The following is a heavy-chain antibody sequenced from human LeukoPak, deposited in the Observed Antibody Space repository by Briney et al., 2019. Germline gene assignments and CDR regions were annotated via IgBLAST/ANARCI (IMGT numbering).Heavy chain of an antibody. CDR3: AKGTMIRQTRGALYYNMDV. Sequence: GGTLRLSCVASGFTFSSYGMYCVRQSPGKGLEGVSSIRGMGGSTYYADSVKGRFTISRDNSTNTLYLQMNRLRAEDTAVYYCAKGTMIRQTRGALYYNMDVWGKGTTVTISS. J-gene: IGHJ6*03. CDR2: IRGMGGST. D-gene: IGHD3-10*01. V-gene: IGHV3-23*01. CDR1: GFTFSSYG.